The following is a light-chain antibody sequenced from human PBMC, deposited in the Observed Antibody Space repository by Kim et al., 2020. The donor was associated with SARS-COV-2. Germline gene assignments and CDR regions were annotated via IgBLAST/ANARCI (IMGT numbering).Light chain of an antibody. Sequence: QSALTQPASVSGSPGQSITISCTGTSRDVGNYNLVSWYQQRPGKAPKLIIFEVSKRPSGVPNRFSGSKSGDTASLTISGLQAEDESDYYCCSYAGSSTFVVFGGGTQLTVL. CDR3: CSYAGSSTFVV. J-gene: IGLJ2*01. CDR2: EVS. V-gene: IGLV2-23*02. CDR1: SRDVGNYNL.